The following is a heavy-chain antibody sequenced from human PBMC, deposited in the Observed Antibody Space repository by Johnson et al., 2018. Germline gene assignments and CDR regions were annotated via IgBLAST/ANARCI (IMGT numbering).Heavy chain of an antibody. V-gene: IGHV3-23*04. CDR2: ISIGGST. J-gene: IGHJ3*02. D-gene: IGHD3/OR15-3a*01. CDR3: AKAARGLIPDAFDI. Sequence: VQLVESEGGLVQPGESLRLSCAASRFPFSNYAMTWVRQAPGKGLEWVSSISIGGSTYYADSVKGRLTISRDNSKSTLFLQMNYLRAEDTAVYFCAKAARGLIPDAFDIWGQGTTVTVSS. CDR1: RFPFSNYA.